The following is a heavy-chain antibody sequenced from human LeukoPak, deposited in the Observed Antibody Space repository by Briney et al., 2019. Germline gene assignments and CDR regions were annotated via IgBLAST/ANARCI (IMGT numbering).Heavy chain of an antibody. CDR2: ISSSGGST. V-gene: IGHV3-23*01. CDR3: AKDLGRDGYEIFDY. D-gene: IGHD5-24*01. J-gene: IGHJ4*02. CDR1: GFAFSSYA. Sequence: PGGALRLSCAASGFAFSSYAMSWVRQAPGKGLEWVSTISSSGGSTYYADSVKGRFTVSRENSKNTVFRQMNSLRAEDTAVYYCAKDLGRDGYEIFDYWGQGTLVTVSS.